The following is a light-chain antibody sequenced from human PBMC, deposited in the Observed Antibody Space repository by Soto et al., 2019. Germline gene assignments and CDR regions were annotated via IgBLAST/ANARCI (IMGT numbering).Light chain of an antibody. V-gene: IGKV1-5*03. Sequence: DIQMTQSPSTLSASVGDRVTITCRASQSITNCLAWYQQKPGKAPKLLIFDASSLRSGVPSRFSGSVSGTAFTLTISRLQTEDFATYYCQQHNSYSPYTFGHGTKREIK. CDR2: DAS. CDR3: QQHNSYSPYT. J-gene: IGKJ2*01. CDR1: QSITNC.